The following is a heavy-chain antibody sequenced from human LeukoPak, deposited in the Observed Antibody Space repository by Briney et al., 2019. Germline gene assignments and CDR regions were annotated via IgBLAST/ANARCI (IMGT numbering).Heavy chain of an antibody. Sequence: PSETLSLTCTVSGGSISSSSYYWGRIRQPPGKGLEWIGSIYYSGSTYYNPSLKSRVTISVDTSKNQFSLKLSSVTAADTAVYYCARAYYYDSSGYYYPGMFDYWGQGTLVTVSS. V-gene: IGHV4-39*01. CDR1: GGSISSSSYY. CDR2: IYYSGST. J-gene: IGHJ4*02. D-gene: IGHD3-22*01. CDR3: ARAYYYDSSGYYYPGMFDY.